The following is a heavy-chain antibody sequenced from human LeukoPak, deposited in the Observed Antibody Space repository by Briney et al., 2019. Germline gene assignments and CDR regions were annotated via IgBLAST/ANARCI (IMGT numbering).Heavy chain of an antibody. V-gene: IGHV1-2*02. CDR3: ARERGPVGVTGSAAFHI. J-gene: IGHJ3*02. D-gene: IGHD1-26*01. CDR1: GYTFIDYY. CDR2: INPKSGVT. Sequence: ASAKVSCKAFGYTFIDYYMYWVRQVPGQGLEWMGWINPKSGVTDYAQKFQGRVTMTWDTSISTAYMEVSSLRSDDTAVYFCARERGPVGVTGSAAFHIWGQGTMVTVSS.